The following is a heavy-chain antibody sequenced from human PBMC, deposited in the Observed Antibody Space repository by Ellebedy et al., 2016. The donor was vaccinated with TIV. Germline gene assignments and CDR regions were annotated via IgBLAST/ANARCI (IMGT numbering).Heavy chain of an antibody. D-gene: IGHD6-19*01. CDR1: GYTFTGYY. J-gene: IGHJ3*02. CDR2: INAGNGNT. CDR3: ARSSGWYPGAFDI. Sequence: ASVKVSCKASGYTFTGYYMHWVRQAPGQRLEWMGWINAGNGNTKYSQKFQGRVTITRDTSASTAYMELSSLRSEDTAVYYCARSSGWYPGAFDIWGQGTMVTVSS. V-gene: IGHV1-3*01.